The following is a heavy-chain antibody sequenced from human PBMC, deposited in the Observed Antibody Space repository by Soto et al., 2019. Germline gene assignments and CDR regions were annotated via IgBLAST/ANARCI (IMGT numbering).Heavy chain of an antibody. J-gene: IGHJ4*02. V-gene: IGHV1-18*01. CDR3: ARYYYDSSGYPPRPVDIDY. Sequence: ASVKVSCKASGTFRNYAISWVRQAPGQGLEWMGWISAYNGNTNYAQKLQGRVTMTTDTSTSTAYMELRSLRSDDTAVYYCARYYYDSSGYPPRPVDIDYWGQGTLVTVSS. CDR2: ISAYNGNT. CDR1: GTFRNYA. D-gene: IGHD3-22*01.